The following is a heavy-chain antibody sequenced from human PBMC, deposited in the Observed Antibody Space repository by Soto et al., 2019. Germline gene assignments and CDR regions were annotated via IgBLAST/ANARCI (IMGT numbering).Heavy chain of an antibody. CDR3: ARDETVIRGVIKRGGGLDL. Sequence: QVQLEQSGAEVKMPGSSVTVSCKAYGATFTKYAFNWVRQAPGQGLEWMGGIIPLFGSTNYAERSQGRLTVTTNESTSTVFMELSSLTSDDTAIYYCARDETVIRGVIKRGGGLDLWGQGTTVIVSS. CDR2: IIPLFGST. J-gene: IGHJ6*02. CDR1: GATFTKYA. D-gene: IGHD3-10*01. V-gene: IGHV1-69*19.